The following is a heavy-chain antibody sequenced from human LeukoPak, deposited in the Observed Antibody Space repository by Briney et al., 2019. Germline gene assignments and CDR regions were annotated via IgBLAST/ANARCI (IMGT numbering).Heavy chain of an antibody. CDR2: IYYSGTT. CDR3: ARSFSPGIAAAHFDY. CDR1: DGSISSGYYY. D-gene: IGHD6-13*01. J-gene: IGHJ4*02. V-gene: IGHV4-39*07. Sequence: SETLSLTCSVSDGSISSGYYYWAWIRQPPGKGPEWIGSIYYSGTTYPNPSLKSRVTMSVDTSKNQFSLKLSSVTAADTAVYYCARSFSPGIAAAHFDYWGQGTLVTVSS.